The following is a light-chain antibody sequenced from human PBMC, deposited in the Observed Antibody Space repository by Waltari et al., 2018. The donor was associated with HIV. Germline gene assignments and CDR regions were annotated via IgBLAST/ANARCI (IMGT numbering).Light chain of an antibody. V-gene: IGKV3-15*01. Sequence: EIVMTQSPVTLSVSPGERATLSCRASQSVTSSLAWYQQKPGQAPRLLIYGASKRATGVPTRFSGGGSGTEFTLTISSLQSEDFAVYSCQQYNTWPLTFGPGTKVDIK. CDR2: GAS. CDR1: QSVTSS. CDR3: QQYNTWPLT. J-gene: IGKJ3*01.